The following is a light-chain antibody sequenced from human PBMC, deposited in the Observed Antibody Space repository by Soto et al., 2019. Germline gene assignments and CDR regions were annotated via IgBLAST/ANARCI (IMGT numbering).Light chain of an antibody. CDR1: QSVSSN. CDR2: GAS. CDR3: QQYNTWPYT. V-gene: IGKV3-15*01. J-gene: IGKJ2*01. Sequence: EIVMTQSPATLSVSPGERAALSCRASQSVSSNFAWYQQKPGQAPMLLIYGASTRATGIPARFSGSGSGTEFTLTISSLQSEDFAVYYCQQYNTWPYTFGKGNKLEIK.